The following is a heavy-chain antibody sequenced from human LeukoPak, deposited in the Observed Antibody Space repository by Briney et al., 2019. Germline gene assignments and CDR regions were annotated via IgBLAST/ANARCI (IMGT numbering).Heavy chain of an antibody. CDR3: ARVIVNAFDI. Sequence: SETLSLTCTVSGGSISSYYWSWIRQPPGKGLEWIGYIYYSGSTNYNPSLKSRVTISVDTSKNQFSLKLSSVTAADTAVYYCARVIVNAFDIWGQGTMVTVSS. D-gene: IGHD2-21*01. CDR2: IYYSGST. CDR1: GGSISSYY. V-gene: IGHV4-59*01. J-gene: IGHJ3*02.